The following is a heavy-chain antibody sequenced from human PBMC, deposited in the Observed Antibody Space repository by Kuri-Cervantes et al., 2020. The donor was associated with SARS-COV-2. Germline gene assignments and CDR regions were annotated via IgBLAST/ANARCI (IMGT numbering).Heavy chain of an antibody. CDR1: GYSISSGYY. V-gene: IGHV4-38-2*01. CDR2: IYYSGST. CDR3: ARQYFAVREEGGGSKITDAYFDY. D-gene: IGHD2-15*01. J-gene: IGHJ4*02. Sequence: ESLRLSCAVSGYSISSGYYWGWIRQPPGKGLEWIGGIYYSGSTYYNPSLKSRVTISVDTSKNQFSLKLSSVTAADTAAYYCARQYFAVREEGGGSKITDAYFDYWGQGTLVTVSS.